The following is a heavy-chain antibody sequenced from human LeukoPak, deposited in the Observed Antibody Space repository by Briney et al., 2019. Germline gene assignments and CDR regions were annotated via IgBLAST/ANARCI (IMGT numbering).Heavy chain of an antibody. D-gene: IGHD5-18*01. CDR3: ARVKGRVDTAMVGAFDI. Sequence: GGSLRLSCAASGFTFSSYWMHWVRQAPGTGLVWVSRINTDGNNTIYADSVKGRFTISRDNAKNSLYLQMNSLRAEDTAVYYCARVKGRVDTAMVGAFDIWGQGTMVTVSS. J-gene: IGHJ3*02. CDR1: GFTFSSYW. CDR2: INTDGNNT. V-gene: IGHV3-74*01.